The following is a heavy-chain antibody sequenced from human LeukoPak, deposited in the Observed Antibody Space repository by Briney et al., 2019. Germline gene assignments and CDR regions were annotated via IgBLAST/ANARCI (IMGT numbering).Heavy chain of an antibody. CDR2: VSWNSSTI. CDR1: GFIFDDYA. CDR3: AKGIMGATTGGIDS. D-gene: IGHD1-26*01. J-gene: IGHJ4*02. Sequence: GRSLRLSCAASGFIFDDYAMYWVRQAARKGLEWVSGVSWNSSTIGYADSVKGRFSISRDNAKNSLYLQMNSLRAEDTALYYCAKGIMGATTGGIDSWGQGTLVTVSS. V-gene: IGHV3-9*01.